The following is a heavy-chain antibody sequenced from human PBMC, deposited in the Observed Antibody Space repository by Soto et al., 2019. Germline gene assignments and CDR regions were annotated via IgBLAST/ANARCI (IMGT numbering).Heavy chain of an antibody. CDR3: ARVGGYSYGDYYFDY. CDR1: GGSISSYY. V-gene: IGHV4-59*01. J-gene: IGHJ4*02. D-gene: IGHD5-18*01. CDR2: IYYSGST. Sequence: PSETLSLTCTVSGGSISSYYWSWIRQPPGKGLEWIGYIYYSGSTNYNPSLKSRVTISVDTSKNQFSLKLSSVTAADTAVYYCARVGGYSYGDYYFDYWGQGTLVTVSS.